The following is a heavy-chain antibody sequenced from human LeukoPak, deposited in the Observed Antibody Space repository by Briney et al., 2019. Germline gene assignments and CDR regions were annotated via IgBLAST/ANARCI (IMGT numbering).Heavy chain of an antibody. CDR3: ARESIFRIAAAGRGWFDP. V-gene: IGHV4-4*07. J-gene: IGHJ5*02. CDR1: GGSISSYY. D-gene: IGHD6-13*01. CDR2: IYTSGST. Sequence: PSETLSLTCTVSGGSISSYYWSWIRQPAGKGLEWIWRIYTSGSTNYNPSLKSRVTMSVDTSKNQFSLKLSSVTAADTAVYYCARESIFRIAAAGRGWFDPWGQGTLVTVSS.